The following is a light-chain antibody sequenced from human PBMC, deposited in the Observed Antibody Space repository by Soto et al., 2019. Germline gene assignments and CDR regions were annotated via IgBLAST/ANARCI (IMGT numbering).Light chain of an antibody. J-gene: IGLJ1*01. V-gene: IGLV2-14*03. CDR1: NSDVGGYNF. Sequence: QSALTQPASVSGSPGQSITISCTGTNSDVGGYNFVSWYQHHPGKAPKVIIYDVSNRPSGISNRFSGSKSGNTASLTISGLQAEDEADYYCASYTTSCNTYVLGTGTKVTVL. CDR2: DVS. CDR3: ASYTTSCNTYV.